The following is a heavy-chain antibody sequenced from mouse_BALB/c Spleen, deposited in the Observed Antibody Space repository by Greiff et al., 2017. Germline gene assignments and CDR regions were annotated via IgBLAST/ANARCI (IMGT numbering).Heavy chain of an antibody. CDR2: IYPGSGST. Sequence: QVQLQQSGPELVKPGASVKMSCKASGYTFTDYVISWVKQRTGQGLEWIGEIYPGSGSTYYNEKFKGKATLTADKSSNTAYMQLSSLTSEDSAVYFLARPRRAYDYDEEWFAYWGQGTLVTVSA. CDR3: ARPRRAYDYDEEWFAY. J-gene: IGHJ3*01. CDR1: GYTFTDYV. D-gene: IGHD2-4*01. V-gene: IGHV1-77*01.